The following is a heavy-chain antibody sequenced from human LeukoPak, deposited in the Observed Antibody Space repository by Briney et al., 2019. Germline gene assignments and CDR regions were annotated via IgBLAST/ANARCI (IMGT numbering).Heavy chain of an antibody. CDR2: IYYSGST. J-gene: IGHJ3*02. Sequence: SETLSLTCTDSGGSISSGDYYWSWIRQPPGKGLEWIGYIYYSGSTYYNPSLKSRVTISVDTSKNQFSLKLSSVTAADTAVYYCARTSYYDFWSGPIWGQGTMVTVSS. CDR3: ARTSYYDFWSGPI. V-gene: IGHV4-30-4*08. CDR1: GGSISSGDYY. D-gene: IGHD3-3*01.